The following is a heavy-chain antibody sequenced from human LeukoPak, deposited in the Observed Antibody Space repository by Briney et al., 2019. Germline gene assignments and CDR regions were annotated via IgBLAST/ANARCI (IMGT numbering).Heavy chain of an antibody. Sequence: GGSLRLSCAASGFTFSSYAMHWVRQAPGKGLEWVSVIYSGGSTSYADSVKGRFTISRDKSKNTLYLQMNSLRAEDTAVYYCARDRAGSSSWYEGWFDPWGQGTLVTVSS. CDR2: IYSGGST. CDR1: GFTFSSYA. CDR3: ARDRAGSSSWYEGWFDP. V-gene: IGHV3-53*01. J-gene: IGHJ5*02. D-gene: IGHD6-13*01.